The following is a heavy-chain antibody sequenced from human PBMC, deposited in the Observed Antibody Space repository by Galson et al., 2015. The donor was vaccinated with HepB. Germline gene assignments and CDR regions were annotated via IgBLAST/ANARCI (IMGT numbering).Heavy chain of an antibody. CDR2: ISYDGSNK. CDR1: GFTFSNYG. CDR3: AKDPYLYSALAGTMAGFDY. J-gene: IGHJ4*02. Sequence: SLRLSCAASGFTFSNYGMHWVRQAPGKGLEWVAVISYDGSNKYYADSVKGRFTISIDNSNNTLYPQRNSLRAEDAALYYCAKDPYLYSALAGTMAGFDYWGQGTLLTVSS. V-gene: IGHV3-30*18. D-gene: IGHD6-19*01.